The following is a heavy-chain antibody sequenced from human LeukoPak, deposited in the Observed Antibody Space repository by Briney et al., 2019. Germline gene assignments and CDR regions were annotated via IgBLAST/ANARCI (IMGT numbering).Heavy chain of an antibody. V-gene: IGHV5-51*01. CDR2: IYPGDSDT. CDR1: GYIFTSYW. Sequence: GESLKISCKGSGYIFTSYWIGWVRQLPGKGLEWVGIIYPGDSDTRYSPSFQGHVTISADKSINTAYLQWSSLKASDTAMYYCARAYTRPQPFDYWGQGTLVTVSS. J-gene: IGHJ4*02. CDR3: ARAYTRPQPFDY. D-gene: IGHD2-2*02.